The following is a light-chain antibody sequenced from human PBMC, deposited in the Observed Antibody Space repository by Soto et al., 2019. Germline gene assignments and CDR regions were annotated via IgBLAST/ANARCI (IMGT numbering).Light chain of an antibody. J-gene: IGKJ1*01. CDR3: QQYVSWT. V-gene: IGKV3-20*01. Sequence: EIVLTQSPGTLSVSPGERATLSCRASRTISSNYLAWYQQKPGQAPSLLIYGTSSRATGIPDRFSGSGSGTDFTLTISRLEPEDSAIYYCQQYVSWTFGQGTRWKSN. CDR1: RTISSNY. CDR2: GTS.